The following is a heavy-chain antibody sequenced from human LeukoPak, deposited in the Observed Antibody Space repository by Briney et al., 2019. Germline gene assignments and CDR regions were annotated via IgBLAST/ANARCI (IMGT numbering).Heavy chain of an antibody. V-gene: IGHV3-20*04. Sequence: GGSLRLSCAASGFTFDDYGMSWVRQAPGKGLEWVSGIRNGGSTNYADSVKGRFTISRDNAKNSLYLQMNSLRAEDTALYYCAKDALVVVSRYYFDYWGQGTLVTVSS. D-gene: IGHD2-15*01. CDR3: AKDALVVVSRYYFDY. CDR1: GFTFDDYG. CDR2: IRNGGST. J-gene: IGHJ4*02.